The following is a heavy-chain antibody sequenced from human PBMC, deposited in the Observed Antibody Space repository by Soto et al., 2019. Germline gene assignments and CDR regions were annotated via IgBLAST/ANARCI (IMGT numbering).Heavy chain of an antibody. D-gene: IGHD4-17*01. CDR2: IWYDGSNE. V-gene: IGHV3-33*01. CDR3: ARLNTGWYFDL. CDR1: GFTFSNFG. J-gene: IGHJ2*01. Sequence: QVQLVESGGGVVQPGRSLRLSCAASGFTFSNFGMHWVRQAPGKGLEWVAVIWYDGSNEYYPDSVKGRFTISRDNSKNTLYLQMNSLRAEDTAVYYGARLNTGWYFDLWGRGTLVTVSS.